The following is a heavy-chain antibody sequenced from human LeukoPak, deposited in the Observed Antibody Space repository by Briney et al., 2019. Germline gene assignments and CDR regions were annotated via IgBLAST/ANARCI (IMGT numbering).Heavy chain of an antibody. V-gene: IGHV3-23*01. Sequence: PGGSLRLSCAASGFTFSSYAMSWVRQAPGKGLEWVSAISGSGGSTYYADSVKGRFTISRDNSKNTLYLQMNSLRAEDTAVYYCAKDHRPYCSSTSCRSNIDYWGQGTLVTVSS. CDR2: ISGSGGST. D-gene: IGHD2-2*01. CDR3: AKDHRPYCSSTSCRSNIDY. CDR1: GFTFSSYA. J-gene: IGHJ4*02.